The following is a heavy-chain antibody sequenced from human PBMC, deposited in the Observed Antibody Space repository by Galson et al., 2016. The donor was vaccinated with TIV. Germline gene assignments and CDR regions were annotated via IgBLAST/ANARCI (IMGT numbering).Heavy chain of an antibody. CDR2: INWNGAST. V-gene: IGHV3-20*01. CDR3: AREVTCGGACYYFDF. D-gene: IGHD2-21*02. J-gene: IGHJ4*02. Sequence: SLRLSCAASGFTFDGYAFSWVRQAPGKGLEWVSSINWNGASTGHADSVKGRFTISRDNAKNSLYLQMNDLRVEDTAFYHCAREVTCGGACYYFDFWGQGTLATVSS. CDR1: GFTFDGYA.